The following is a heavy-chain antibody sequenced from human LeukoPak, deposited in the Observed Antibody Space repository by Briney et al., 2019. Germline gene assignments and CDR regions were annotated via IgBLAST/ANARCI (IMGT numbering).Heavy chain of an antibody. D-gene: IGHD1-26*01. CDR2: IYYSGST. V-gene: IGHV4-59*01. CDR3: ARWTYSGSYCYMDV. CDR1: GGSIISDY. Sequence: SETLSLTCTVSGGSIISDYWSWFRQPPGKGLEWIGYIYYSGSTNYNPSLKSRVTILVDTSKNQFSLKLSSVTAADTAVYYCARWTYSGSYCYMDVWGKGTTVTVSS. J-gene: IGHJ6*03.